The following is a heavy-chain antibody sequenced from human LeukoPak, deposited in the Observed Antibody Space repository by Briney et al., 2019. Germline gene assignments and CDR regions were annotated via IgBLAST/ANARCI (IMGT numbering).Heavy chain of an antibody. J-gene: IGHJ4*02. D-gene: IGHD2-15*01. V-gene: IGHV3-23*01. CDR1: GFTFSSYA. CDR3: AKALGGGNYYDY. Sequence: PGGSLRLSCAASGFTFSSYAMSWVRQAPGKGLEWVSAISGSGGSTYYADSVKGRFTISRDDSKNTLYLQMNSLRAEDTAVYYCAKALGGGNYYDYWGQGTLVTVSS. CDR2: ISGSGGST.